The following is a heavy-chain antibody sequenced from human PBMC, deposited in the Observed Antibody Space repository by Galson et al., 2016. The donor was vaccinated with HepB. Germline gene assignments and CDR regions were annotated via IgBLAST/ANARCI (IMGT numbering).Heavy chain of an antibody. V-gene: IGHV1-18*04. CDR1: GYTFTNYG. D-gene: IGHD2/OR15-2a*01. Sequence: SVKVSCKASGYTFTNYGFSWVRQVPGQGLEWMGWISSYNGNTRYAQNLQDRVTMTTDTSTSTAYVELRSLTADDTAVYYCARAPGTPFPLDFWGQGTLVTVSS. J-gene: IGHJ4*02. CDR3: ARAPGTPFPLDF. CDR2: ISSYNGNT.